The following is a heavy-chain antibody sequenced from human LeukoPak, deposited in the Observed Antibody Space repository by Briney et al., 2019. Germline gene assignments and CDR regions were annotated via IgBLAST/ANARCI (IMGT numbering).Heavy chain of an antibody. Sequence: SETLSLTCTVSGGSISSYYWSWIRQPAGKGLEWIGRIYTSGSTNYNPSLKSRVTISVDRSKNQFSLKLSSVTAADTAVYYCARDSSRGPGKAFDIWGQGTMVTVSS. D-gene: IGHD5-12*01. CDR2: IYTSGST. J-gene: IGHJ3*02. V-gene: IGHV4-4*07. CDR1: GGSISSYY. CDR3: ARDSSRGPGKAFDI.